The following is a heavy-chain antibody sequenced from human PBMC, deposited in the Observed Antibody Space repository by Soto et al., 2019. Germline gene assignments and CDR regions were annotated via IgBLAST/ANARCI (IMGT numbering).Heavy chain of an antibody. CDR2: IHPGDSDT. J-gene: IGHJ6*02. V-gene: IGHV5-51*01. CDR3: TLSYGDSYYYYYGMGV. CDR1: GFSFSRYT. D-gene: IGHD4-17*01. Sequence: PGESLKISCVGSGFSFSRYTVGWVRQVPGKGLEWMGVIHPGDSDTRYSPSFQGQVTISADKSISTAYLRWSSLKASDTAMYYCTLSYGDSYYYYYGMGVWGQGTTVTVSS.